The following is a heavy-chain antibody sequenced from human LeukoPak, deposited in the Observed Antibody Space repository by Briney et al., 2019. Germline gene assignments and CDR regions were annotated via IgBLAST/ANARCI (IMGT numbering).Heavy chain of an antibody. CDR3: ARAVGITMVRGEAKPDY. V-gene: IGHV3-53*01. Sequence: GGSLRLSCAASGFTVSSNYMSWVRQAPGKGLEWVSVFYSGGNTYYADSVKGRFTISRDNAKNSLYLQMNSLRAEDTAVYYCARAVGITMVRGEAKPDYWGQGTLVTVSS. CDR1: GFTVSSNY. D-gene: IGHD3-10*01. J-gene: IGHJ4*02. CDR2: FYSGGNT.